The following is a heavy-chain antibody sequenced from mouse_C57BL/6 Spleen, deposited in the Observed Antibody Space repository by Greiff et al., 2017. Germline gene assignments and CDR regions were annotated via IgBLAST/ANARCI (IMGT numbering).Heavy chain of an antibody. CDR3: ANYGSSYSWFAY. CDR2: IYPYNGVS. J-gene: IGHJ3*01. Sequence: EVKLVESGPELVKPGASVKISCKASGYSFTGYYMHWVKQSHGNILDWIGYIYPYNGVSSSNQKFKGKATLTVDKSSSTAYMELRSLTSEDSAVYYCANYGSSYSWFAYWGQGTLVTVSA. V-gene: IGHV1-31*01. CDR1: GYSFTGYY. D-gene: IGHD1-1*01.